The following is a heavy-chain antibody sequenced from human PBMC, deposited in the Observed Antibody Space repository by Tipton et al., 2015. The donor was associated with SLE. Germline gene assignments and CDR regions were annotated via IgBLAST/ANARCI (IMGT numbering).Heavy chain of an antibody. CDR3: ARDWEGRCGLHLGIWVY. J-gene: IGHJ4*02. V-gene: IGHV4-59*12. Sequence: TLSLTCSVSGVSIGSYYWRWIRQPPGKGLEWIGYIHYSGSTNYNPSLESRVTISVDTSKNQFSLKLSSVTAADTAVYCCARDWEGRCGLHLGIWVYWGQGTLVTVSS. CDR1: GVSIGSYY. D-gene: IGHD1-26*01. CDR2: IHYSGST.